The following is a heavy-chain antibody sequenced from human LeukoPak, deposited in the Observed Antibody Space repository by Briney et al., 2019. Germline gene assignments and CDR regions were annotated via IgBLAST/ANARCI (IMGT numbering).Heavy chain of an antibody. D-gene: IGHD1-1*01. J-gene: IGHJ4*02. CDR2: ISGDSTYI. CDR3: ARVSGRLERQSDLDY. V-gene: IGHV3-21*01. Sequence: KPGGSLRPSCAASGFTFASYSMNWVRQAPGKGLEWVSSISGDSTYIYNAGSVKGRFTISRDNAQASLYLQMISLRADDTAVYYCARVSGRLERQSDLDYWGQGTLVIVSS. CDR1: GFTFASYS.